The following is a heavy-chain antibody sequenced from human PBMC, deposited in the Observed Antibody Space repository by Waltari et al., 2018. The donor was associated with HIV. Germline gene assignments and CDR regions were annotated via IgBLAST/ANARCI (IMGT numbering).Heavy chain of an antibody. D-gene: IGHD1-26*01. Sequence: QVQLQESGPGLVKPSETLSLTFTVSGYSISSYYWSWIRQPPGKGLEWIGYIYYSGSTNYNPSLKSRVTVSVDTSKNQFSLNLSSVTAADTAVYYCARHETGGARKAFDIWGQGTMVTVSS. J-gene: IGHJ3*02. CDR1: GYSISSYY. CDR3: ARHETGGARKAFDI. CDR2: IYYSGST. V-gene: IGHV4-59*08.